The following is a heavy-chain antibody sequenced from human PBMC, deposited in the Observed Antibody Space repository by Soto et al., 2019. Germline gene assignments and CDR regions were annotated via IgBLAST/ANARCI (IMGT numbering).Heavy chain of an antibody. V-gene: IGHV3-73*01. J-gene: IGHJ6*02. Sequence: GGSLRLSCAASGFTFSGSAMHWVRQASGKGLEWVGRIRSKANSYATAYAASVKGRFTISRDDSKNTAYLQMNSLKTEDTAVYYCTRTPVHCSGGSYPRGYYYYGMDVWGQGTTVTVSS. CDR2: IRSKANSYAT. CDR3: TRTPVHCSGGSYPRGYYYYGMDV. CDR1: GFTFSGSA. D-gene: IGHD2-15*01.